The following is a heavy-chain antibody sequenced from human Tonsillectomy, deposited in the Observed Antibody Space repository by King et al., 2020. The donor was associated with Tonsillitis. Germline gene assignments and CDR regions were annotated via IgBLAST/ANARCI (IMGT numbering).Heavy chain of an antibody. D-gene: IGHD6-6*01. CDR2: ILYSGST. CDR1: GGSISSYC. J-gene: IGHJ6*02. CDR3: ARDLVKRSSLGMDI. V-gene: IGHV4-59*01. Sequence: QLQESGPGLVKPSETLSLSCTVSGGSISSYCWSWIRQPPGKGLEWIGYILYSGSTKYNPSLKSRATISVDTSKNQFSLKLSSVSAADTAVYYCARDLVKRSSLGMDIWGQGTTVTVSS.